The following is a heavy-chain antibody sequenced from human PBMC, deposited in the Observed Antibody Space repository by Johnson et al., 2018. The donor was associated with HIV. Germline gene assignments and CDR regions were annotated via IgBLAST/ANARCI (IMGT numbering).Heavy chain of an antibody. V-gene: IGHV3-30*03. CDR1: GFTVSSNY. D-gene: IGHD3-9*01. J-gene: IGHJ3*02. CDR2: ISYDGSNK. CDR3: ARDGDDGDEADDTKGAFDI. Sequence: QVQLVESGGGVIQPGGSLRLSCAASGFTVSSNYMSWVRQAQGKGLEWVAVISYDGSNKYYVDSVKARFTISRDDARNTLYLQMNSLRVEDTALYYCARDGDDGDEADDTKGAFDICGQGTMVTVSS.